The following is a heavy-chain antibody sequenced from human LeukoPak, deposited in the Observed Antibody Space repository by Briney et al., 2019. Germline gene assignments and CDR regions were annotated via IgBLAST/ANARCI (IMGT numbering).Heavy chain of an antibody. V-gene: IGHV4-59*01. D-gene: IGHD5-18*01. CDR2: IYNSGST. J-gene: IGHJ4*02. Sequence: SETLSLTRTVSGDSISSYYWGWIRQPPGKGLEWIGYIYNSGSTNYNPSLKSRVTISINTSKKQFSLKLSSVTAADTAVYYCASSYDTAMVHWGQGTLVTGSS. CDR1: GDSISSYY. CDR3: ASSYDTAMVH.